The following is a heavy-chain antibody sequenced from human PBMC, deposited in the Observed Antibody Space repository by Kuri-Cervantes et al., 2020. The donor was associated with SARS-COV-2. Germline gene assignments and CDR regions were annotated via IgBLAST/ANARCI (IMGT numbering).Heavy chain of an antibody. J-gene: IGHJ6*03. CDR1: GDTFTGYY. CDR2: IIPIFGTA. V-gene: IGHV1-69*13. Sequence: SVKVSCKASGDTFTGYYMHWVRQAPGQGLEWMGGIIPIFGTANYAQKFQGRVTITAGESTSTAYMELSSLRSEDTAVYYCARFSRQGVRATTKVNYYYYYMDVWGKGTTVTVSS. CDR3: ARFSRQGVRATTKVNYYYYYMDV. D-gene: IGHD1-26*01.